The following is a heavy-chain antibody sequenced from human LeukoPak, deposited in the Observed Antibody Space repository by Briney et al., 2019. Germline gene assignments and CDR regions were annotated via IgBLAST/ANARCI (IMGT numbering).Heavy chain of an antibody. Sequence: GGSLRLSCAASGFTFDDYAMHWVRQAPGKGLEWVSGISWNSGSIGYADSVKGRFTISRDNAKNSLYLQMNSLRAEDTALYYCAKDKETTVTTGGFDPWGQGTLVTVSS. CDR1: GFTFDDYA. CDR2: ISWNSGSI. CDR3: AKDKETTVTTGGFDP. J-gene: IGHJ5*02. D-gene: IGHD4-17*01. V-gene: IGHV3-9*01.